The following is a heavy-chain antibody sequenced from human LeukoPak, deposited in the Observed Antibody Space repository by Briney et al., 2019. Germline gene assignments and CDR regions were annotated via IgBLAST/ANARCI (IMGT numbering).Heavy chain of an antibody. J-gene: IGHJ4*02. CDR2: IIPIFGTA. V-gene: IGHV1-69*05. Sequence: ASVKVSCKASGGTFSSYAISWVRQAPGQGREWMGGIIPIFGTANYSQKFQGIVTITTDESTSTAYMELSSLRSEDTAVYYCATHYYDSSGYFDYWGRGTLVTVSS. CDR3: ATHYYDSSGYFDY. CDR1: GGTFSSYA. D-gene: IGHD3-22*01.